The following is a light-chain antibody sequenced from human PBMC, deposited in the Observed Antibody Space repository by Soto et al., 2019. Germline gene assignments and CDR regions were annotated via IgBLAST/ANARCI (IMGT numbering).Light chain of an antibody. CDR3: CSYSGSASLL. V-gene: IGLV2-11*01. Sequence: QSVLTQPRSVSGSPGESVTISCSGTSSDVGSYNYVSWYQQYPGKAPKVMIYDVSKRPSEVPVRFSGSKSGNTASLTISGLQAEDEAEYFCCSYSGSASLLFGGGTKLTVL. J-gene: IGLJ2*01. CDR1: SSDVGSYNY. CDR2: DVS.